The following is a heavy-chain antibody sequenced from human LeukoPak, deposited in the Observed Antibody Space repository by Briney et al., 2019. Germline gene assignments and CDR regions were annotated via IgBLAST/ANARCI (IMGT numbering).Heavy chain of an antibody. Sequence: SETLSLTCTVSGYSLSSGYYWGWIRQPPGKGLEWIGSVDHSGGTYYNPSLRSRVSISVDTSKNQFSLKLSSVTAADTAVYYCASRVYDFWSGYYNGFDYWGQGTLVTVSS. CDR2: VDHSGGT. D-gene: IGHD3-3*01. J-gene: IGHJ4*02. V-gene: IGHV4-38-2*02. CDR3: ASRVYDFWSGYYNGFDY. CDR1: GYSLSSGYY.